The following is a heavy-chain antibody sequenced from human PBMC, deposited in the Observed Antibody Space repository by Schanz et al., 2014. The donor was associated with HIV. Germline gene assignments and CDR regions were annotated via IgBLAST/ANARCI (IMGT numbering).Heavy chain of an antibody. J-gene: IGHJ6*02. V-gene: IGHV3-9*01. CDR1: GFTFSSYA. D-gene: IGHD5-18*01. CDR3: AKDLNPYNVHTTLVTPPVGYGMDV. Sequence: VRLVESGGGSVKPGGSLRLSCAASGFTFSSYAMHWVRQAPGKGLEWVSGISWNSGSIGYADSVKGRFTISRDNAKNSLYLQMNSRRAEDTALYYCAKDLNPYNVHTTLVTPPVGYGMDVWGQGTTVTVSS. CDR2: ISWNSGSI.